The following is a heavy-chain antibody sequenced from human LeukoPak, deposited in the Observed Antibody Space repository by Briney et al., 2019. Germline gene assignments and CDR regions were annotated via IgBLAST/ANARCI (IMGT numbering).Heavy chain of an antibody. CDR1: GFTFSSYS. J-gene: IGHJ4*02. CDR3: ARAVFGVVIYYFDY. CDR2: ISSSSSYI. Sequence: PGGSLRLSCAASGFTFSSYSMNWVRQAPGKGLEWVSSISSSSSYIYYADSVKGRFTISRDNAKNSPYLQMNSLRAEDTAVYYCARAVFGVVIYYFDYWGQGTLVTASS. V-gene: IGHV3-21*01. D-gene: IGHD3-3*01.